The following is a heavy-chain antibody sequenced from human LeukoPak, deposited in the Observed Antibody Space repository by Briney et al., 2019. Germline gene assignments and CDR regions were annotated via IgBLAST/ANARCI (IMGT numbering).Heavy chain of an antibody. CDR2: INPSSGDT. V-gene: IGHV1-2*02. J-gene: IGHJ5*02. Sequence: ASVKVSCKASGYTLTDYYLHWVRQAPGQGLEWMGWINPSSGDTKYAQSFQGRVTMTRDTSISTAYMELNSLRSDDTAVYHCARLWSTWFDPWGQGTPVTVSS. D-gene: IGHD3-10*01. CDR3: ARLWSTWFDP. CDR1: GYTLTDYY.